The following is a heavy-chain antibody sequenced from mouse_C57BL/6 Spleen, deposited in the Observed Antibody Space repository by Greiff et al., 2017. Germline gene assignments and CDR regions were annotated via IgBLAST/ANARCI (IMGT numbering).Heavy chain of an antibody. CDR1: GYTFTSYW. V-gene: IGHV1-64*01. CDR3: ARGDYDYCEGDY. Sequence: QVQLQQPGAELVKPGASVKLSCKASGYTFTSYWMHWVKQRPGQGLEWIGMIHPNSGSTNYNEKFKSKATLTVDKSSSTAYMQLSSLTSEDSAVYYCARGDYDYCEGDYWGQGTTLTVSS. CDR2: IHPNSGST. J-gene: IGHJ2*01. D-gene: IGHD2-4*01.